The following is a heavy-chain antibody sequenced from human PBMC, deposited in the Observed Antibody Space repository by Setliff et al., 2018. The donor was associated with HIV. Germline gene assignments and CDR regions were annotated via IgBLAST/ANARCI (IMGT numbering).Heavy chain of an antibody. CDR2: ISGSGGST. D-gene: IGHD1-26*01. V-gene: IGHV3-23*01. CDR1: GLTFSSYW. J-gene: IGHJ4*02. CDR3: AKVTSTGRWNSDLDS. Sequence: GGSLRLSCAASGLTFSSYWMGWVRQAPGKGLEWVSAISGSGGSTWYADSVKGRFTISRDNSKNTLDLQMISLRIEDTALYYCAKVTSTGRWNSDLDSWGQGTLVTVSS.